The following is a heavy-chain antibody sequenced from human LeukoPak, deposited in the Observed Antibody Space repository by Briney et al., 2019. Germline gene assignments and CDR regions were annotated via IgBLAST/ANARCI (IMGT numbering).Heavy chain of an antibody. J-gene: IGHJ4*02. CDR3: ASEPFWAAAGHR. CDR2: IYENGGTT. Sequence: PGGSLRLSCVGSGFTFRSHAMSWVRQAPEKGLEFVSGIYENGGTTYYADSVKGRFTISRDNSKNTLYLQMNSLRAEDTAVYYCASEPFWAAAGHRGGQGTLVTVSS. D-gene: IGHD6-13*01. V-gene: IGHV3-23*01. CDR1: GFTFRSHA.